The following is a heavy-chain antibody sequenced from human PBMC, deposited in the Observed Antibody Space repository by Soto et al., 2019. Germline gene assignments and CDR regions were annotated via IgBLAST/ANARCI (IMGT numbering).Heavy chain of an antibody. D-gene: IGHD3-3*01. J-gene: IGHJ6*02. CDR3: ARGDNDFWSGPSRCYGMDV. CDR1: GYTFTSYD. Sequence: ASVKVSCKASGYTFTSYDINWVRQATGQGLEWMGWMNPNSGNTGYAQKFQGRVTMTRNTSISTAYMELSSLRSEDTAVYYCARGDNDFWSGPSRCYGMDVWGQGTTVTVS. V-gene: IGHV1-8*01. CDR2: MNPNSGNT.